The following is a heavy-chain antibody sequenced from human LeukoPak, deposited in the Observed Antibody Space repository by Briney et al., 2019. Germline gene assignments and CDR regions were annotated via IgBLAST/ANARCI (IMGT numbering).Heavy chain of an antibody. CDR1: GFTFNKYA. D-gene: IGHD2-21*02. Sequence: GGSLRLSCAASGFTFNKYAMKWVRQAPGKGLEWVSGISGGGCSRVNTYYADSVKGRFPISRDSSMSTLYLQMGSLRAEDTAVYYCAIVCGGDCSQTGFDYWAQGTLVTVSS. CDR2: ISGGGCSRVNT. V-gene: IGHV3-23*01. CDR3: AIVCGGDCSQTGFDY. J-gene: IGHJ4*02.